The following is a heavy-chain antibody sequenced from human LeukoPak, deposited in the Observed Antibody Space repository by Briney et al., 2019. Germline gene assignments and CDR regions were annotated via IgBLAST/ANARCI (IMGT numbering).Heavy chain of an antibody. CDR3: ARAGYGDYEDAFDI. V-gene: IGHV4-34*01. CDR2: IHHSGST. D-gene: IGHD4-17*01. Sequence: PSETLSLTCAVYGGSFSGYYWSWIRQPPGQGLEWIGKIHHSGSTNYNPSLKSRVTISVDTSKNQFSLKLSSVTAADTAVYYCARAGYGDYEDAFDIWGQGTMVTVSS. J-gene: IGHJ3*02. CDR1: GGSFSGYY.